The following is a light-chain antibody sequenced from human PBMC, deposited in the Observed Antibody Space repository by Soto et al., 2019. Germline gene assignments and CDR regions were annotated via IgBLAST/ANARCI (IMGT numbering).Light chain of an antibody. CDR3: SSYAGSNNGV. Sequence: QSALTQPPSASGSPGQSVTISCTGTSSDVGGYNYVSWYQQHPGKAPKLMIYEVSKRPSGVPDRFSGSKSGNTASLTVSGFQAEDEADYYCSSYAGSNNGVFGGGTQLTVL. CDR2: EVS. V-gene: IGLV2-8*01. CDR1: SSDVGGYNY. J-gene: IGLJ2*01.